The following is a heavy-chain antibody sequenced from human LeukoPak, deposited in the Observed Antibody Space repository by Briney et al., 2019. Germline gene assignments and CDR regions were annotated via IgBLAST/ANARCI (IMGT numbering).Heavy chain of an antibody. CDR3: ARQWPGDIVVVPAAIPFDY. D-gene: IGHD2-2*02. J-gene: IGHJ4*02. CDR1: GGSISSYY. V-gene: IGHV4-59*08. Sequence: SSETLSLTCTVSGGSISSYYWSWIRQPPGKGLDWIGYIYHSGSTNYNPSLKSRVTISVDTSKNQFSLKLSSVTAADTAVYYCARQWPGDIVVVPAAIPFDYWGQGTLVTVSS. CDR2: IYHSGST.